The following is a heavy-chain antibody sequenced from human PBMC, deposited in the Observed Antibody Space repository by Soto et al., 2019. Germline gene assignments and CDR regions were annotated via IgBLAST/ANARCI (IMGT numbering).Heavy chain of an antibody. Sequence: EVQLVESGGGLVKPGGSLRLSCAASGFTFSNAWMSWVRQAPGKGLEWVGRIKSKTDGGTTDYAAAVKGRFTISRDDSKNTLYLQMNSLKTEDTAVYYCTTVPPPFFGVVTADFDYWGQGTLVTVAS. CDR1: GFTFSNAW. CDR3: TTVPPPFFGVVTADFDY. D-gene: IGHD3-3*01. V-gene: IGHV3-15*01. J-gene: IGHJ4*02. CDR2: IKSKTDGGTT.